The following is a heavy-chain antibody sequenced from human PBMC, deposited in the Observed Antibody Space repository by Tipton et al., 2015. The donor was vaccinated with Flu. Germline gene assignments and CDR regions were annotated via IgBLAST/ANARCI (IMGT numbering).Heavy chain of an antibody. J-gene: IGHJ4*02. D-gene: IGHD1-26*01. Sequence: QLVQSGAEVKPSQTLSLTCAVSDGAVTSGSYYWTWVRQHPEKGLEWIGHIDYSGTPEYNPSLRSRVSISLDTSKNQFSLRLRSMTAADTAIYYCAPYDPPYYLSSWGQGTLVTVSS. V-gene: IGHV4-31*11. CDR1: DGAVTSGSYY. CDR3: APYDPPYYLSS. CDR2: IDYSGTP.